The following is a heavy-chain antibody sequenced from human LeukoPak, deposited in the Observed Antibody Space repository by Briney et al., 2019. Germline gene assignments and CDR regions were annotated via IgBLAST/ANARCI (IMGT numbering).Heavy chain of an antibody. Sequence: SVKVSCKASGGTFSSYAISWVRQAPGQGLEWMGGIIPIFGTANYAQKFQGRVTITPDESTSTAYMELSSLRSEDTAVYYCARDGSGWLQFGIWGQGTLVTVSS. CDR1: GGTFSSYA. CDR3: ARDGSGWLQFGI. V-gene: IGHV1-69*01. CDR2: IIPIFGTA. J-gene: IGHJ4*02. D-gene: IGHD5-24*01.